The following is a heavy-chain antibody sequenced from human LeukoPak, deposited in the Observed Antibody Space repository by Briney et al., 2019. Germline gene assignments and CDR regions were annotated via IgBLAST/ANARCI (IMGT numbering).Heavy chain of an antibody. V-gene: IGHV3-30*18. D-gene: IGHD6-19*01. CDR1: GFTFSSYG. Sequence: PGGSLRLSCAASGFTFSSYGMHWVRQAPGKGLEWVAVISYDGSNKYYADSVKGRFTISRDNSKNTLYLQMNSLRAEDTAVYYCAKEVPDTSGWYTGSDPSGQGTLVTVSS. J-gene: IGHJ5*02. CDR2: ISYDGSNK. CDR3: AKEVPDTSGWYTGSDP.